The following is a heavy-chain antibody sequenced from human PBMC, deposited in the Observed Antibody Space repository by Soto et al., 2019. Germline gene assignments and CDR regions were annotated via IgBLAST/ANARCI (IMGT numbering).Heavy chain of an antibody. J-gene: IGHJ5*02. CDR2: IYYSGST. CDR3: ARGFHYYDSSGYYNWFDP. CDR1: GGSISSGGCY. Sequence: PSETLSLTCTVSGGSISSGGCYWSWIRQHPGKGLEWIGYIYYSGSTYYNPSLKSRVTISVDTSKNQFSLKLSSVTAADTAVYYCARGFHYYDSSGYYNWFDPWGQGTLVTVSS. D-gene: IGHD3-22*01. V-gene: IGHV4-31*03.